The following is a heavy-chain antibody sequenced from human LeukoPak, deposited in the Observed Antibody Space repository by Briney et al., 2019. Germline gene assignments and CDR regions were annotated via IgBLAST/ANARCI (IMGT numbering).Heavy chain of an antibody. CDR3: AKGGIGDYYYDSSGYYAFDY. J-gene: IGHJ4*02. CDR2: ISWNSGSI. Sequence: GRSLRLSCAASGFTFDDYAMHWVRQAPGKGLEWVSGISWNSGSIGYADSVKGRFTISRDNAKNSLYLQMNSLRAEDTALYYRAKGGIGDYYYDSSGYYAFDYWGQGTLVTVSS. CDR1: GFTFDDYA. V-gene: IGHV3-9*01. D-gene: IGHD3-22*01.